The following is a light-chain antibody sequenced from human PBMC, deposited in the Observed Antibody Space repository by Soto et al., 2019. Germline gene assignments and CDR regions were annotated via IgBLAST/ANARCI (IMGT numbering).Light chain of an antibody. CDR3: HSYDSSLSASV. CDR1: SSNIGAGYD. V-gene: IGLV1-40*01. Sequence: QPVLTQPPSVSGAPGQRVTISCTGSSSNIGAGYDVHWYQQLPGTAPKLLIFGNNYRPSGVPDRFSGSKSGTSASLAITGLQAEDEADYSCHSYDSSLSASVFGGGTKLTVL. CDR2: GNN. J-gene: IGLJ3*02.